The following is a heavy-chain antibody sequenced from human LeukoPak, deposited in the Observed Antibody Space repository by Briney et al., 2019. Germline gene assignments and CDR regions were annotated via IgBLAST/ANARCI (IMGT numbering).Heavy chain of an antibody. J-gene: IGHJ6*02. CDR2: INPNSGGT. V-gene: IGHV1-2*06. Sequence: VASVKVSCKASGYTFTVYYMHWVRQAPGQGLEWMGRINPNSGGTNYAQKFQGRVTMTRDTSISTAYMELSSLRSEDTAVYYCARDGLKPEYYYYYYGMDVWGQGTTVTVSS. CDR3: ARDGLKPEYYYYYYGMDV. CDR1: GYTFTVYY. D-gene: IGHD1-14*01.